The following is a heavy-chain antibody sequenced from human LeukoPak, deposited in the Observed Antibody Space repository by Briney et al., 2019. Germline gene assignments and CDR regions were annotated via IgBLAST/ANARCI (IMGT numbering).Heavy chain of an antibody. CDR2: IWYDGSNK. V-gene: IGHV3-30*19. Sequence: GGSLRLSCAASGFTFNTYGMHWVRQAPGKGLEWVAVIWYDGSNKYYADSVKGRFTISRDNSKNTLYLQMNSLRAEDTAVYYCARDLESGDRLLWYFDYWGQGTLVTVSS. J-gene: IGHJ4*02. CDR3: ARDLESGDRLLWYFDY. CDR1: GFTFNTYG. D-gene: IGHD2-21*01.